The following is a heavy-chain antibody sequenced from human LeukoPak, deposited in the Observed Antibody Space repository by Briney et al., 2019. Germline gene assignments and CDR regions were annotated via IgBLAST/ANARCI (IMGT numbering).Heavy chain of an antibody. CDR3: ARALEMATIKGGDYYYYYYMDV. J-gene: IGHJ6*03. CDR2: IYTSGST. CDR1: GGSISSYY. Sequence: PSETLSLTRTVSGGSISSYYWSWIRQPAGKGLEWIGRIYTSGSTNYNPSLKSRVTISVDTSKNQFSLKLSSVTAADTAVYYCARALEMATIKGGDYYYYYYMDVWGKGTTVTVSS. V-gene: IGHV4-4*07. D-gene: IGHD5-24*01.